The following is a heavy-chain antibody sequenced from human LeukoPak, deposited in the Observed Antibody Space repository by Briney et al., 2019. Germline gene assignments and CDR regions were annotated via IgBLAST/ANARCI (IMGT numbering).Heavy chain of an antibody. CDR1: GFIFSSYG. D-gene: IGHD4-4*01. CDR3: SKATPPRDGSNPDY. J-gene: IGHJ4*02. V-gene: IGHV3-30*18. Sequence: GGSLTLSCAASGFIFSSYGMLWVRQAPGKGLEWVAVISYDGRNKYYADSVKGRFTISRDNSKNTLYLQMNSLRAEDTAPYYCSKATPPRDGSNPDYWGQGTLVTVSS. CDR2: ISYDGRNK.